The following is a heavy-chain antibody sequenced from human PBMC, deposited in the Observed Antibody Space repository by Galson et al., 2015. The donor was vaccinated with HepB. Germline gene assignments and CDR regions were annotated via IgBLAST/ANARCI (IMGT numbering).Heavy chain of an antibody. D-gene: IGHD3-16*01. CDR2: ISEASGATI. V-gene: IGHV3-48*01. CDR3: ARDAWVDR. J-gene: IGHJ5*02. Sequence: SLRLSCAASGFSFSFYSMAWVRQAPGKGLEWISYISEASGATIYYADSVKGRFTISRDNGKNSLFLHMSSLRVEDTAVYYCARDAWVDRWGQGTLVTVSS. CDR1: GFSFSFYS.